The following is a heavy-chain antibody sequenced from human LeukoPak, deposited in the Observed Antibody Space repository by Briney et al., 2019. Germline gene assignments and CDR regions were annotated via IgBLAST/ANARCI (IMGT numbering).Heavy chain of an antibody. D-gene: IGHD6-19*01. V-gene: IGHV4-39*01. CDR2: IYYSGST. CDR3: ARLGYSSGWYGDYFDY. J-gene: IGHJ4*02. Sequence: PSETLSLTCTVSGGSISSSSYYWGWIRQPPGRGLEWIGSIYYSGSTYYNPSLKSRVTISVDTSKNQFSLKLSSVTAADTAVYYCARLGYSSGWYGDYFDYWGQGTLVTVSS. CDR1: GGSISSSSYY.